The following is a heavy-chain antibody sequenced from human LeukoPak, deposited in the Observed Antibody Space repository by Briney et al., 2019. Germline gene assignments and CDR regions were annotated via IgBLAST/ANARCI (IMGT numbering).Heavy chain of an antibody. Sequence: SETLSLTCTVSGGSISSSSYYWGWIRQPPGKGLEWIGSIYYSGSTYYNPSLESRVTISVDTSKNQSSLKLSSVTAADTAVYYCANTPLAAAGSPSAPFDPWGQGTLVTVSS. V-gene: IGHV4-39*01. CDR1: GGSISSSSYY. J-gene: IGHJ5*02. CDR2: IYYSGST. D-gene: IGHD6-13*01. CDR3: ANTPLAAAGSPSAPFDP.